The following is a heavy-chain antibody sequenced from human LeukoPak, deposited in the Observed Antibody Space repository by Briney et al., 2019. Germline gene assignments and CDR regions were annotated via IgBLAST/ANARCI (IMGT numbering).Heavy chain of an antibody. J-gene: IGHJ4*02. V-gene: IGHV3-7*01. CDR1: GFTFSSYW. CDR2: IRQDGSEK. Sequence: GGSLRLSCAASGFTFSSYWMSWVRQAPGKGLEWVANIRQDGSEKYYVDSVKGRFTISRDNAKNSLYLQMNCLRAEDTAVYYCARANAIHYDFWSGYSGLFDYWGQGTLVTVSS. CDR3: ARANAIHYDFWSGYSGLFDY. D-gene: IGHD3-3*01.